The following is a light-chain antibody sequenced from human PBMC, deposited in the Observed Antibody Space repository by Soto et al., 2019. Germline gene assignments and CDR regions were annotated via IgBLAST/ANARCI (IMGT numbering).Light chain of an antibody. V-gene: IGKV3-15*01. CDR2: GAS. CDR3: QQRYNWPIT. Sequence: ETLMTQSPATLSVSPGERATLSCRASQSVSDYLAWYQQRPGQAPRLLIFGASTRATGFPARFSGSGSGTDFTLTITSLEPEDFAVYFCQQRYNWPITFGQGTRLEIK. CDR1: QSVSDY. J-gene: IGKJ5*01.